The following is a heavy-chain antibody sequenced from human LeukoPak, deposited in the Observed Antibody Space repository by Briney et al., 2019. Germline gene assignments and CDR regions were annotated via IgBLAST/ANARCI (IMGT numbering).Heavy chain of an antibody. CDR1: GFTFSIYA. CDR3: AKLVGATTNF. Sequence: GGSLRLSCAASGFTFSIYAMSWVRQAPGKGLEWVSAISGSGGTAYYADSVKGRFTISRDNSKNTLYLQMNSLRSEDTAVYYCAKLVGATTNFWGQGTLVTVSS. V-gene: IGHV3-23*01. D-gene: IGHD1-26*01. CDR2: ISGSGGTA. J-gene: IGHJ4*02.